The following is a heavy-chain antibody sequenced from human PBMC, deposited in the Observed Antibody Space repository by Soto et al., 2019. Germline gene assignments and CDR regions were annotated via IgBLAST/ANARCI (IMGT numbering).Heavy chain of an antibody. D-gene: IGHD3-9*01. J-gene: IGHJ4*02. CDR1: GGSVSSSSYY. CDR2: VYYSGST. CDR3: GRLAGLATISYYFDY. V-gene: IGHV4-39*01. Sequence: PSETLSLTCTVSGGSVSSSSYYWGWVHQPPGKGLEWIGSVYYSGSTYYNPSLESRVTISVDKSKNQFSLKLMSLSAADTAVYYCGRLAGLATISYYFDYWGQGALVTVSS.